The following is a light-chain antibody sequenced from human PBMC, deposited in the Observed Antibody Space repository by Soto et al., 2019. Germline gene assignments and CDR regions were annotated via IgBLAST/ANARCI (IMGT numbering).Light chain of an antibody. J-gene: IGLJ1*01. CDR3: GAWDDSLNGYV. Sequence: QSVLSQPPSASGTPGQRVTISCSGSSSNIGRNIVNWYQQLPGTAPKLLIYSNIHRPSGVPDRFSGSKSGASASLAISGLQSEDEADYYCGAWDDSLNGYVFGTGTKLTVL. CDR2: SNI. V-gene: IGLV1-44*01. CDR1: SSNIGRNI.